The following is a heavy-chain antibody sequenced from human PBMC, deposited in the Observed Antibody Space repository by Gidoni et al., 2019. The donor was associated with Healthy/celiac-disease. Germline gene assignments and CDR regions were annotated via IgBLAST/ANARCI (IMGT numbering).Heavy chain of an antibody. CDR3: ARAGYSDSRYIYDY. D-gene: IGHD1-20*01. V-gene: IGHV1-69*06. CDR1: GRTFSSYA. CDR2: IIPIFGTA. Sequence: QVQLVQSGAEVKKPGSSVKVSCKASGRTFSSYAISWVRQAPGQGLEWMGGIIPIFGTANYAQKFQGRVTITADKSTSTAYMELSSLRSEDTAVYYCARAGYSDSRYIYDYWGQGTLVTVSS. J-gene: IGHJ4*02.